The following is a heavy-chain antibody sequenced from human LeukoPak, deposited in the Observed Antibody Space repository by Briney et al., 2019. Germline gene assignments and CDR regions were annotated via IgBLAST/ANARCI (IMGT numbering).Heavy chain of an antibody. D-gene: IGHD3-10*01. Sequence: SETLSLTCAVYGGSLSGYYWSWIRQPPGKGLEWIGEINHSGSTNYNPSLKSRVTISVDTSKNQFSLKLSSVTAADTAVYYCARFIRNRGEDYWGQGTLVTVSS. CDR1: GGSLSGYY. CDR2: INHSGST. CDR3: ARFIRNRGEDY. J-gene: IGHJ4*02. V-gene: IGHV4-34*01.